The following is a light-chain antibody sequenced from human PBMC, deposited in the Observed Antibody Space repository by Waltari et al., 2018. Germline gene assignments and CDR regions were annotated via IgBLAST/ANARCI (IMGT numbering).Light chain of an antibody. CDR1: QSIAIW. CDR2: EAS. CDR3: QQYKTYPWT. J-gene: IGKJ1*01. V-gene: IGKV1-5*03. Sequence: DIQMTQSPSTLSPSVAVRVTLPCRASQSIAIWLAWYQQKPGKAPNLLIYEASNLGSGVPSRFSGSGSGTQFTLAISSLQPDDFATYYCQQYKTYPWTFGQGTKVEIK.